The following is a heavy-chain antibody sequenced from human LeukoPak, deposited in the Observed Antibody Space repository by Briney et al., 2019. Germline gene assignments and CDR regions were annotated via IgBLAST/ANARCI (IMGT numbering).Heavy chain of an antibody. J-gene: IGHJ4*02. D-gene: IGHD3-22*01. CDR1: GFTVSSNY. CDR2: IYSGGST. V-gene: IGHV3-53*01. Sequence: PGGSLRLSCAASGFTVSSNYMSWVRQAPGKGLEWVSVIYSGGSTYYADSVKGRFTISRDNSKNTLYLQMNSLRAEDTAVYYCARGNGYYDSSGYYFSYFDYWGQGTLVTVSS. CDR3: ARGNGYYDSSGYYFSYFDY.